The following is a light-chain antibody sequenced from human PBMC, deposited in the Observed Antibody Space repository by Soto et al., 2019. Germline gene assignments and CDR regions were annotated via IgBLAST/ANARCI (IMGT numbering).Light chain of an antibody. CDR1: SSNIGSHY. V-gene: IGLV1-47*01. Sequence: QSALTQPPSASGTPGQSLTISCAGSSSNIGSHYVYWYQHLPGTAPKLLIFRDGPRPSGVPDRFFGSKSGTSASLAISGLRSEDEAHYYCAVWDASLAGWVLGGGTKLTVL. CDR2: RDG. CDR3: AVWDASLAGWV. J-gene: IGLJ3*02.